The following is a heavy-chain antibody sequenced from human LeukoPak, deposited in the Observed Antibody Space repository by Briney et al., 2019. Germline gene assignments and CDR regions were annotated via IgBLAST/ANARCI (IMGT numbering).Heavy chain of an antibody. CDR1: GFTFSSYT. V-gene: IGHV3-30*01. CDR3: ARNPYYGDYV. Sequence: GRSLRLSCAASGFTFSSYTMHWVRQAPGTGLEWVAVISYYGNNKYYADSVKGRFTISRDNSKNTLYLQMNSLRGEDTAVYYCARNPYYGDYVWGQGTRVTVSS. CDR2: ISYYGNNK. D-gene: IGHD4-17*01. J-gene: IGHJ4*02.